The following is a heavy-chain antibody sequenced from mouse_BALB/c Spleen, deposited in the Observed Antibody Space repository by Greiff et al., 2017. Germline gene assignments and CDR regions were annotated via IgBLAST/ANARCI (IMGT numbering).Heavy chain of an antibody. J-gene: IGHJ2*01. Sequence: EVQGVESGGGLVKPGGSLKLSCAASGFTFSDYYMYWVRQTPEKRLEWVATISDGGSYTYYPDSVKGRFTISRDNAKNNLYLQMSSLKSEDTAMYYCARGGSYYGSSYFDYWGQGTTLTVSS. CDR1: GFTFSDYY. D-gene: IGHD1-1*01. CDR2: ISDGGSYT. V-gene: IGHV5-4*02. CDR3: ARGGSYYGSSYFDY.